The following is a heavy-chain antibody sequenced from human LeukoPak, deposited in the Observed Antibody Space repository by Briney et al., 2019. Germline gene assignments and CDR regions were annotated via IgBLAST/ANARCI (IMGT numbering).Heavy chain of an antibody. D-gene: IGHD3-16*02. CDR3: ARDKDMITFGGVIVRGYFDY. J-gene: IGHJ4*02. V-gene: IGHV1-46*01. CDR2: INPSGGST. Sequence: ASVKVSCKASGYTFTSYAMHWVRQAPGQGLEWMGIINPSGGSTSYAQKFQGRVTMTRDTSTSTVYMELSSLRSEDTAVYYCARDKDMITFGGVIVRGYFDYWGQGTLVTVSS. CDR1: GYTFTSYA.